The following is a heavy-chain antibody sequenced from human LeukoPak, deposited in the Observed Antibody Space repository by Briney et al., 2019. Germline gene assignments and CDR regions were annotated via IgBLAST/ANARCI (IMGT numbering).Heavy chain of an antibody. CDR3: ARKQQLFSSPDAFDI. CDR1: GYTFTGCY. J-gene: IGHJ3*02. V-gene: IGHV1-2*02. Sequence: ASVKVSCKASGYTFTGCYMHWVRQAPGQGLEWMGWINPNSGGTNYAQKFQGRVTMTRDTSISTAYMELSRLRSDDTAVYYCARKQQLFSSPDAFDIWGQGTMVTVSS. CDR2: INPNSGGT. D-gene: IGHD6-13*01.